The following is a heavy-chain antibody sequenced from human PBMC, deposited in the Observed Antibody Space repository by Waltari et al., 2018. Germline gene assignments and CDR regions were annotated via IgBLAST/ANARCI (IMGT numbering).Heavy chain of an antibody. Sequence: EMQVVESGGGLIQPGASLRLSCAASGFTVSSTYMAWVRQAPGKGPEWVSVIFTSVSTYHADSVKGRFTISRDNSENTVHLQMKNLTAEDTALYYCARATNWVLEAFDLWGQGTMVTVSS. CDR2: IFTSVST. CDR1: GFTVSSTY. J-gene: IGHJ3*01. D-gene: IGHD1-1*01. CDR3: ARATNWVLEAFDL. V-gene: IGHV3-53*01.